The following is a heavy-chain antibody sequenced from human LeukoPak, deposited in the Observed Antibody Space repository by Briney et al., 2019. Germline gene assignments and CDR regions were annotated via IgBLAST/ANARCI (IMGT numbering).Heavy chain of an antibody. Sequence: GGSLRLSCAVSGFTFSSDWMIWVRQAPGKGLGWVSVIYSGGSTYYADSVKGRFTISRDNSKNTLYLQMNSLRAEDTAVYYCASNLNYDILTGLFDYWGQGTLVTVSS. CDR1: GFTFSSDW. D-gene: IGHD3-9*01. CDR2: IYSGGST. J-gene: IGHJ4*02. V-gene: IGHV3-66*01. CDR3: ASNLNYDILTGLFDY.